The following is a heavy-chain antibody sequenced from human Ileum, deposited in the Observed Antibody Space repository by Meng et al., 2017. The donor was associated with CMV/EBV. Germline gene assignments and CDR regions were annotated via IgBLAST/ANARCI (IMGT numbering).Heavy chain of an antibody. D-gene: IGHD1-14*01. CDR2: MYPSGDFT. CDR1: GYIFSNHY. Sequence: ASVKVSCKASGYIFSNHYMHWVRQAPGQGLAWIGVMYPSGDFTHYEQKFQGRVIITRDTSTSTFYVGLSSLTSEDTAVYYCARGGQLGILVYFELWGPGTLVTVSS. CDR3: ARGGQLGILVYFEL. J-gene: IGHJ4*02. V-gene: IGHV1-46*01.